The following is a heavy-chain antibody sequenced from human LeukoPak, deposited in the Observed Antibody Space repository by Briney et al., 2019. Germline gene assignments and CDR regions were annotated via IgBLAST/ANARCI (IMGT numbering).Heavy chain of an antibody. D-gene: IGHD6-19*01. V-gene: IGHV1-18*01. Sequence: ASVKVSCKASGYTFTSYGISWVRQAPGQGLEWMGWISAYNGNTNYAQKLQGRVTMTTDTSTSTAYMELRSLRSDDTAVYYCARPKGPKIAVEYCSDYWGQGTLVTVSS. CDR3: ARPKGPKIAVEYCSDY. CDR1: GYTFTSYG. CDR2: ISAYNGNT. J-gene: IGHJ4*02.